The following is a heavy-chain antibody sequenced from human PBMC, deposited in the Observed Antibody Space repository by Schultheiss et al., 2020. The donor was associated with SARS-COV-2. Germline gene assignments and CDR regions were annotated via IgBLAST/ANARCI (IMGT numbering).Heavy chain of an antibody. CDR3: AGSFSSRSTSYYYGMDV. CDR1: GGSISSYY. CDR2: IYYSGST. V-gene: IGHV4-59*08. D-gene: IGHD6-13*01. J-gene: IGHJ6*02. Sequence: SETLSLTCTVSGGSISSYYWSWIRQPPGKGLEWIGYIYYSGSTNYNPSLKSRVTISVDTSKNHFSLTLSSVTAADTAVYYCAGSFSSRSTSYYYGMDVWGQGTTVTVSS.